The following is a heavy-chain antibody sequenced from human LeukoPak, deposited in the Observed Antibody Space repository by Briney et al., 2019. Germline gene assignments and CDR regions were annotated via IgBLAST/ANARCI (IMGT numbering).Heavy chain of an antibody. Sequence: GGSLRLSCAASGFTFSSYSMNWVRQAPGKGLEWVSSISSSSSYIYYADSVKGRFTTSRDNAKNSLYLQMNSLRAEDTAVYYCARDSATSSTYYYYYYGMDVWGQGTTVTVSS. J-gene: IGHJ6*02. CDR2: ISSSSSYI. CDR1: GFTFSSYS. V-gene: IGHV3-21*01. CDR3: ARDSATSSTYYYYYYGMDV. D-gene: IGHD2-2*01.